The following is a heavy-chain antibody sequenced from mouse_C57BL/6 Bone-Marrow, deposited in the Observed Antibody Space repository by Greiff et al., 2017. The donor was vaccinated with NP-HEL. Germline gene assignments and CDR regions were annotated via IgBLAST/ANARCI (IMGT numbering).Heavy chain of an antibody. CDR2: IDPENGDT. V-gene: IGHV14-4*01. Sequence: EVQLQQSGAELVRPGASVKLSCTASGFNIKDDYMHWVKQRPEQGLEWIGWIDPENGDTEYASQFQGKATITADTSSNTAYLQLSSLTSEDTAVYYCATYGYDEYFDVWGTGTTVTVSS. CDR3: ATYGYDEYFDV. J-gene: IGHJ1*03. CDR1: GFNIKDDY. D-gene: IGHD2-2*01.